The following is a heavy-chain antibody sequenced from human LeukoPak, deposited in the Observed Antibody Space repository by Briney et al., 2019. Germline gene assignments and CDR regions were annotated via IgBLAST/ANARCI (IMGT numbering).Heavy chain of an antibody. V-gene: IGHV3-30-3*01. CDR3: AREKGLYFDWLWGFDP. CDR1: GFTFSSYA. D-gene: IGHD3-9*01. J-gene: IGHJ5*02. CDR2: ISYDGSNK. Sequence: GRSLRLSCAASGFTFSSYAMHWVRQAPGKGLEWVAVISYDGSNKYYADSVKGRFTISRDNSKNTLYLQMNSLRAEDTAVYYCAREKGLYFDWLWGFDPWGQGTLVTVSS.